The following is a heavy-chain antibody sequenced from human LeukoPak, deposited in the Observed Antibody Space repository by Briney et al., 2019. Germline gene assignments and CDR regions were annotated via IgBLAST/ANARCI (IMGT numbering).Heavy chain of an antibody. CDR3: ARHSYLNGCFGY. CDR1: GDSFTSVTDY. Sequence: SETLSLTCTVSGDSFTSVTDYWAWIRQPPGKGLEWIASGDYSGGTYYNPSLESRVAISVDMSKNQISLKLTSVTGADTAVYYCARHSYLNGCFGYWGQGTLVTVSS. V-gene: IGHV4-39*07. CDR2: GDYSGGT. D-gene: IGHD4/OR15-4a*01. J-gene: IGHJ4*02.